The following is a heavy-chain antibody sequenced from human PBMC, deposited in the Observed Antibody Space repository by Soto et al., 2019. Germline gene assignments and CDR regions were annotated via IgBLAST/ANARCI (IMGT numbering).Heavy chain of an antibody. CDR3: ATEKHYFDTGGYYY. CDR2: ISSSSSYI. V-gene: IGHV3-21*01. D-gene: IGHD3-22*01. J-gene: IGHJ4*02. CDR1: GFTFSSYS. Sequence: GGSLRLSCAASGFTFSSYSMNWVRQAPGKGLEWVSSISSSSSYIYYADSVKGRFTISRDNAKNSLYLQMNSLRAEDTAVYYCATEKHYFDTGGYYYWGQGTLVTVSP.